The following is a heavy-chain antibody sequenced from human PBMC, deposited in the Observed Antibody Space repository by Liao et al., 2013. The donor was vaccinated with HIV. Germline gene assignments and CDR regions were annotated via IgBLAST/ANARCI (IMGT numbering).Heavy chain of an antibody. V-gene: IGHV4-30-4*08. CDR2: IYYSGST. D-gene: IGHD2-2*01. CDR3: AREGTEYQLLSWSEDGSVQYYYYMDV. Sequence: QVQLQESGPGLVKPSQTLSLTCTVSGGSISSGDYFWSWIRQPPGKGLEWIGHIYYSGSTYYNPSLKSRVTISVDTSKNQFSLKLSSVTAADTAVYYCAREGTEYQLLSWSEDGSVQYYYYMDVWGKGTTVTVSS. CDR1: GGSISSGDYF. J-gene: IGHJ6*03.